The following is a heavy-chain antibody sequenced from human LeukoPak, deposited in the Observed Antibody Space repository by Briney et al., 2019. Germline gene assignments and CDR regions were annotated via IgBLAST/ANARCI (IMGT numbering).Heavy chain of an antibody. Sequence: ASVKVSCKASGYTFTSYDINWVRQATGQGLEWMGWMNPNSGNTGYAQKFHGRVTMTRNTSISTAYMELSSLRSEDTAVYYCARAEAPDNWFDPWGQGTLVIVSS. CDR2: MNPNSGNT. D-gene: IGHD1-14*01. CDR3: ARAEAPDNWFDP. CDR1: GYTFTSYD. J-gene: IGHJ5*02. V-gene: IGHV1-8*01.